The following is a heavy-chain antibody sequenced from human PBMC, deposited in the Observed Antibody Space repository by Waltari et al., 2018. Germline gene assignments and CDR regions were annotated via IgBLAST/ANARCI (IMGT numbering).Heavy chain of an antibody. J-gene: IGHJ2*01. V-gene: IGHV4-39*01. CDR3: ARHPAMTIMLWYFDL. CDR2: IYYSGST. Sequence: QLQLQESGPGLVKPSETLSLPCTVSGRSISSSTYYWGWIRQPPGKGLEWIGSIYYSGSTYYNPSLKGRVTISVDTSKNQFSLKLSSVTAADTAVYYCARHPAMTIMLWYFDLWGRGTLVTVSS. D-gene: IGHD2-8*01. CDR1: GRSISSSTYY.